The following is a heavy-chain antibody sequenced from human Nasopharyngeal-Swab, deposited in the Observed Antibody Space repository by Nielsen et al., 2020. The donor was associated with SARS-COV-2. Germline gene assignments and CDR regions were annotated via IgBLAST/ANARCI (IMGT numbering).Heavy chain of an antibody. J-gene: IGHJ4*02. D-gene: IGHD6-19*01. CDR2: ISAYNGNT. Sequence: WVRQAPGQGLEWMGWISAYNGNTNYAQKLQGRVTMTTDTSTSTAYMELRSLRSDDTAVYYCARDTGSGWYYIPDYWGQGTLVTVSS. V-gene: IGHV1-18*01. CDR3: ARDTGSGWYYIPDY.